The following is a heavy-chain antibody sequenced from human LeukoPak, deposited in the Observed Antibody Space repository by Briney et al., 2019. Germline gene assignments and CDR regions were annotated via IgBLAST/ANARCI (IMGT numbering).Heavy chain of an antibody. Sequence: SETLSLTCTVSGGSISSYYWSWIRQPPGKGLEWIGYIYYSGSTNYNPSLKSRVTISVDTSKNQFSLKLSSVTAVDTAVYYCARVGYGYANFDYWGQGTLVTVSS. CDR1: GGSISSYY. D-gene: IGHD5-18*01. CDR2: IYYSGST. CDR3: ARVGYGYANFDY. V-gene: IGHV4-59*01. J-gene: IGHJ4*02.